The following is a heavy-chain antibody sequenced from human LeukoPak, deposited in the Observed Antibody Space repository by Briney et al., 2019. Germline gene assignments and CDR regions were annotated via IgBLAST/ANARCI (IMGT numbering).Heavy chain of an antibody. D-gene: IGHD6-19*01. V-gene: IGHV4-59*08. Sequence: PSETLSLTCSVSDGSMGTYYWGWIRQPPGKGLEWIGYIYYSGSTTYNPSLKSRVTVSVDTSKNQFSLKLTSMTAADTAVYYRARGRLVRQHASFFDSWGQGTLVTVSS. J-gene: IGHJ4*02. CDR1: DGSMGTYY. CDR3: ARGRLVRQHASFFDS. CDR2: IYYSGST.